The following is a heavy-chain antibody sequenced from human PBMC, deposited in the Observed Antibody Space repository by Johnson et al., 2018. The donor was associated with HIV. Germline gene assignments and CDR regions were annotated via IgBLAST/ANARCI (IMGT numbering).Heavy chain of an antibody. V-gene: IGHV3-23*04. Sequence: VQLVESGGDLVLPGGSLRLSCAASGFTFSNYAMSWVRQAPGKGLQWVSTISGRAGRTDYADSVKGRFTLSRDNSKNTLYLQMNSLRAEDTAVYYCAKARYDYGGTDDAFDIWGQGTMVTVSS. D-gene: IGHD4-23*01. CDR3: AKARYDYGGTDDAFDI. J-gene: IGHJ3*02. CDR2: ISGRAGRT. CDR1: GFTFSNYA.